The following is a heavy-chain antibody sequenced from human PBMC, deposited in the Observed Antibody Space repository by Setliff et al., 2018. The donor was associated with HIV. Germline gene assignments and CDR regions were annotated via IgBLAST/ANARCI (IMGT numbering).Heavy chain of an antibody. CDR2: INYSGST. V-gene: IGHV4-31*03. Sequence: PSETLSLTCTVSGGSISSGGSYWSWIRQHPGKGLEWIGYINYSGSTYYNPSLKSRVTFSVDTSKNQFSLKLNSLSAADTAVYYCARWESAQKAFNPWGHGTMVTVSS. J-gene: IGHJ3*01. CDR3: ARWESAQKAFNP. D-gene: IGHD1-26*01. CDR1: GGSISSGGSY.